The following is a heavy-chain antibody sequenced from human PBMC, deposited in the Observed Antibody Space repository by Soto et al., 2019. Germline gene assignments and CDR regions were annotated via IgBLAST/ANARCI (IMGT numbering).Heavy chain of an antibody. CDR1: GYTFTSYD. CDR2: INPNGGGT. CDR3: ARAQSRVQLWLPVY. V-gene: IGHV1-2*04. J-gene: IGHJ4*02. Sequence: GASVKVSCKASGYTFTSYDINWVRQAPGQGLEWMGWINPNGGGTSYAQKFQGWVTMTRDTSISTAYMELSRLTSDDTAVYYCARAQSRVQLWLPVYWGQGTLVTVSS. D-gene: IGHD5-18*01.